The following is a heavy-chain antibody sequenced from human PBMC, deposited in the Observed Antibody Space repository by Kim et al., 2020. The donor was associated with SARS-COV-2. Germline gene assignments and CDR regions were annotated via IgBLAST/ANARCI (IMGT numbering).Heavy chain of an antibody. J-gene: IGHJ5*02. V-gene: IGHV1-69*13. CDR1: GGTFSSYA. CDR3: ARGRAGTRDWFDP. D-gene: IGHD6-19*01. Sequence: SVKVSCKASGGTFSSYAISWVRQAPGQGLEWMGGIIPIFGTANYAQKFQGRVTITADESTSTAYMELSSLRSEDTAVYYCARGRAGTRDWFDPWGQGTLVTVSS. CDR2: IIPIFGTA.